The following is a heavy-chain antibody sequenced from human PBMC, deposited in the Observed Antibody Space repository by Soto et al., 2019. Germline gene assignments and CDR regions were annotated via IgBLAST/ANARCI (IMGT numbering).Heavy chain of an antibody. D-gene: IGHD5-18*01. Sequence: PSETLSLTCALSSASLGDHYWASIRQSPDNGVDWIGEVHPSGSAHYTPSHKSRPTLSLHTSTNLFCLKLASVTAADTAVYFCARGKPSGYRGCPRNFFHYGLDVSGPGTTGTDS. CDR1: SASLGDHY. CDR3: ARGKPSGYRGCPRNFFHYGLDV. J-gene: IGHJ6*02. V-gene: IGHV4-34*01. CDR2: VHPSGSA.